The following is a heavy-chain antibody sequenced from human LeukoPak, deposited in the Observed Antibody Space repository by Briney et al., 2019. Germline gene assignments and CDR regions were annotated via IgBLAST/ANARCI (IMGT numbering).Heavy chain of an antibody. CDR1: GYTFTSYG. CDR3: ARGPAVGYYYYYMDV. CDR2: ISAYNGNT. V-gene: IGHV1-18*01. J-gene: IGHJ6*03. Sequence: ASVKVSCKASGYTFTSYGISWVRQAPGQGLEWMGWISAYNGNTSYAQKLQGRVTMTTDTSTSTAYMELSSLRSEDTAVYYCARGPAVGYYYYYMDVWGKGTTVTISS. D-gene: IGHD1-26*01.